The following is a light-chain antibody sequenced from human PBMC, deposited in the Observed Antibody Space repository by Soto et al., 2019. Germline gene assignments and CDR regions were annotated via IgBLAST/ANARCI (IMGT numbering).Light chain of an antibody. CDR1: QSVTTR. CDR2: GAS. CDR3: QQYGGSPIT. J-gene: IGKJ5*01. Sequence: IVLTQSPGTLSLSPGEIVTLSCSASQSVTTRLAGYQHKPGQAPTLLMSGASNRASGVPVRFSGSGSGTDFTLTITRLEPEDFALYYCQQYGGSPITFGLGTRLEIK. V-gene: IGKV3-20*01.